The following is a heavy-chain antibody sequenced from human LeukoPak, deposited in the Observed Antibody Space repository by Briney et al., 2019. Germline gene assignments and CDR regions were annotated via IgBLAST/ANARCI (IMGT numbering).Heavy chain of an antibody. D-gene: IGHD6-6*01. CDR2: INHSGST. V-gene: IGHV4-34*01. CDR3: ARGKHSSSFGWFDP. J-gene: IGHJ5*02. Sequence: SETLSLTCAVYGGSFSGYYWSWIRQPPGKGLEWIGEINHSGSTNYNPSLKSRVTISVDTSKNQFSLKLSSVTAADTAVYYCARGKHSSSFGWFDPWGQGTLVTVSS. CDR1: GGSFSGYY.